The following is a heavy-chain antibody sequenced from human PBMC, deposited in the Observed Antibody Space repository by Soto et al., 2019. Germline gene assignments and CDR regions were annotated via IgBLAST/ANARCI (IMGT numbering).Heavy chain of an antibody. CDR3: AKAPRRATVSSYFDY. J-gene: IGHJ4*02. CDR1: GFTFSSYA. Sequence: PGGSLRLSCAASGFTFSSYAMSWVRQAPGKGLEWVSAISGSGGSTYYADSVKGRFTISRDNPKNTLYLQMNSLRAEDTAVYYCAKAPRRATVSSYFDYWGQGTLVTVSS. D-gene: IGHD4-17*01. V-gene: IGHV3-23*01. CDR2: ISGSGGST.